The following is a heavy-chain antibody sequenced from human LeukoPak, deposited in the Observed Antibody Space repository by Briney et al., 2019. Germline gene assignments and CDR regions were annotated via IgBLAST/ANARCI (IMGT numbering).Heavy chain of an antibody. CDR2: TFYRSKWYN. Sequence: SQTLSLTCDISGDSVSSNSVAWNWIRQSPSRGLEWLGRTFYRSKWYNEYAESVKSRITINPDISKNQFSLQLKSVTPEDTAVYYCARVPGEYYYGMDVWGQGTRSPSP. V-gene: IGHV6-1*01. D-gene: IGHD3-16*01. CDR3: ARVPGEYYYGMDV. CDR1: GDSVSSNSVA. J-gene: IGHJ6*02.